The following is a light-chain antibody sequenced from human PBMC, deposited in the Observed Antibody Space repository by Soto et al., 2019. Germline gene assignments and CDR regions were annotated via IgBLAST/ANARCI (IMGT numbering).Light chain of an antibody. CDR3: CSYAGSFYV. CDR1: SSDVGSYNL. V-gene: IGLV2-23*02. Sequence: QSVLTQPASVSGSPGQSITISCTGTSSDVGSYNLVSWYQQHPGKAPKLMIYEVSKRPSGVSNRFSGSKSGNTASLTISGLQAEEEADYYCCSYAGSFYVFGTGSKVTVL. J-gene: IGLJ1*01. CDR2: EVS.